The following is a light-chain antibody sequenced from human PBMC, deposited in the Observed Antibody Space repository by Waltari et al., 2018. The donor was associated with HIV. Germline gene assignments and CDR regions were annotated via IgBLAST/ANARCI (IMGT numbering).Light chain of an antibody. CDR2: EVT. Sequence: QSALTQPASVSGSPGQSISISCDLNGYDSVSWYQRHPGKAPKVIIYEVTNRPSGLSNRFSGSKSGNTATLTISGLQPEDEADYFCTSYISGTTPVFGRGTRVTVL. CDR3: TSYISGTTPV. V-gene: IGLV2-14*01. J-gene: IGLJ2*01. CDR1: DLNGYDS.